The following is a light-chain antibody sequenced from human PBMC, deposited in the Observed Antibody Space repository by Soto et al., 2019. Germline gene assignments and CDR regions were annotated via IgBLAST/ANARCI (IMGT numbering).Light chain of an antibody. J-gene: IGKJ4*01. CDR1: QNVYTK. CDR3: QQRSNWPPVT. Sequence: ETVMTQSPATLSVSPGETATLSCRASQNVYTKLAWYQQKPGQAPRLLISEALKRAIGLPARFSGSESGTEFTLTISSLEHEDFGAYYCQQRSNWPPVTFGGGTKVDI. V-gene: IGKV3-11*01. CDR2: EAL.